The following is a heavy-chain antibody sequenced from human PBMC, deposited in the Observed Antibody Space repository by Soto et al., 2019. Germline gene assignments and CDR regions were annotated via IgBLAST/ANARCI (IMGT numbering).Heavy chain of an antibody. CDR3: ARDTYYDGSGTHPPFDY. CDR1: GYTFTSYG. Sequence: QVQLVQSGAEVKNPGASVKVSCKASGYTFTSYGISWVRQAPGQGLEWMGWISAYNGNTNYAQKLQGRVTMTTDTSTSTAYMERRSVRSDDTAVYYCARDTYYDGSGTHPPFDYWGQGTLVTVAS. J-gene: IGHJ4*02. V-gene: IGHV1-18*04. D-gene: IGHD3-10*01. CDR2: ISAYNGNT.